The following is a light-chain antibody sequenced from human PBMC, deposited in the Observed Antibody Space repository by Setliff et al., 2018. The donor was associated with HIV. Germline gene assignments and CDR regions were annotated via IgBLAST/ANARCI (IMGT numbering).Light chain of an antibody. J-gene: IGLJ1*01. Sequence: SALTQPPSASGSPGQSVTIPCTGTSSDVGGYDYVSWYQQHPGKAPKVVIYEVNKRPSGVPDRFSGSKSGNTASLTVSGLQAEDEADYYCSSYADSNNYVFGTGTKVTVL. CDR2: EVN. CDR3: SSYADSNNYV. V-gene: IGLV2-8*01. CDR1: SSDVGGYDY.